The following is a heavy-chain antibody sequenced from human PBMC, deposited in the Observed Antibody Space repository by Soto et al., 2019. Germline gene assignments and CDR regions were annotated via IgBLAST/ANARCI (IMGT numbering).Heavy chain of an antibody. CDR1: GFTFISYG. D-gene: IGHD3-10*01. CDR2: IWHDGMKK. V-gene: IGHV3-33*01. J-gene: IGHJ4*02. CDR3: ARDRGSYDPIDY. Sequence: QVQLVESGGGVVQPERSLTLSCAASGFTFISYGMHWVRQAPGKGLEWVAVIWHDGMKKYYADSVRGRFTISRDNSKNSLDLQMTSLRAEDTAVYYCARDRGSYDPIDYWGQGTLVTVAS.